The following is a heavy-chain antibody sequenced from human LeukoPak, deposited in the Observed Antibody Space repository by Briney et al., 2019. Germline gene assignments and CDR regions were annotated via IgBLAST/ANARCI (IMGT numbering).Heavy chain of an antibody. CDR1: GFNFSGYE. D-gene: IGHD1-26*01. Sequence: GGSLRLSCAASGFNFSGYEMNWVRQAPGKGLEWISYISRSGTTKDYADSVKGRFTISRDNTKNSLYLQMNSLRAEDTAVYYCARWPNVGSTYYFDSWGQGTLVTVSS. CDR2: ISRSGTTK. V-gene: IGHV3-48*03. J-gene: IGHJ4*02. CDR3: ARWPNVGSTYYFDS.